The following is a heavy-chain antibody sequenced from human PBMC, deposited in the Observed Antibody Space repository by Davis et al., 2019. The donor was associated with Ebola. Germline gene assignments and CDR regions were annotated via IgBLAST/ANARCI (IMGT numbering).Heavy chain of an antibody. Sequence: SETLSLTCTVSGYSISSGYFWGWIRQPPGKGLEWIGSIYHSGRTHYNPALKSRSTTSVDTSRNQFSLKVTSVTAADTAVYYCARDLVVTGAFDIWGQGTVVIVSS. D-gene: IGHD2-21*02. CDR1: GYSISSGYF. J-gene: IGHJ3*02. V-gene: IGHV4-38-2*02. CDR2: IYHSGRT. CDR3: ARDLVVTGAFDI.